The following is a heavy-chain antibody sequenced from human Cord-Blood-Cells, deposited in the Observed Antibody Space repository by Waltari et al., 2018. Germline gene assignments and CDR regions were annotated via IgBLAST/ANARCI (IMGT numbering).Heavy chain of an antibody. CDR3: AKDPHIPEFDY. D-gene: IGHD2-21*01. CDR1: GFPFSSYA. Sequence: EVQLLESGGGLVQPGGSLRLSCAASGFPFSSYAMSWVRQAPGKGLEWVSANRGSGGSTYYADCVKGRFTISRDKSKNTLYLQMNSLRAEDTAVYYCAKDPHIPEFDYWGQGTLVTVSS. V-gene: IGHV3-23*01. CDR2: NRGSGGST. J-gene: IGHJ4*02.